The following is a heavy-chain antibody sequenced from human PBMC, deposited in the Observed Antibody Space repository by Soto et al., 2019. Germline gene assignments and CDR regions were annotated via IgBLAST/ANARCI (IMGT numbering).Heavy chain of an antibody. Sequence: LRLSCAASGFTFSSYSMNWVRQAPGKGLEWVSSISSSSSYIYYADSVKGRFTISRDNAKNSLYLQMNSLRAEDTAVYYCASDSSGYYATDAFDIWGQGTMVTVSS. CDR3: ASDSSGYYATDAFDI. D-gene: IGHD3-22*01. CDR2: ISSSSSYI. V-gene: IGHV3-21*01. CDR1: GFTFSSYS. J-gene: IGHJ3*02.